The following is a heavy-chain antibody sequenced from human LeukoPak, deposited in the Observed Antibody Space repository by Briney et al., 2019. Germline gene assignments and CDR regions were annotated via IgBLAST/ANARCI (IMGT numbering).Heavy chain of an antibody. CDR1: GFTFSSYW. Sequence: GGSLRLSCAASGFTFSSYWMHWVRQAPGKGLVWVSRINSDGSSTSYADSVKGRFTISRDNSKNTLYLQMNSLRAEDTAVYYCAKGDSSGYLDYMDVWGKGTTVTVSS. CDR2: INSDGSST. J-gene: IGHJ6*03. CDR3: AKGDSSGYLDYMDV. D-gene: IGHD3-22*01. V-gene: IGHV3-74*01.